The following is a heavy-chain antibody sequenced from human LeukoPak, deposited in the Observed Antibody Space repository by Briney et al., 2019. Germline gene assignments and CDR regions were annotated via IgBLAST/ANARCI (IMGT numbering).Heavy chain of an antibody. J-gene: IGHJ5*02. CDR2: IYHSGST. CDR1: GGSISSSNW. Sequence: PSETLSLTCAVSGGSISSSNWWSWVRQPPGKGLEWIGEIYHSGSTNYNPSLKSRVTISVDTSKNQFSLKLSSVTAADTAVYYCAREGVAAAGPDRWGQGTLVTVSS. V-gene: IGHV4-4*02. D-gene: IGHD6-13*01. CDR3: AREGVAAAGPDR.